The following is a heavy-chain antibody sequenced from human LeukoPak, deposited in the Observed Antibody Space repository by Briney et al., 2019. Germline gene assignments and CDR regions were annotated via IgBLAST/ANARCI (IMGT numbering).Heavy chain of an antibody. CDR1: GYSFTTYW. CDR3: ARGGQNNWVYFDY. V-gene: IGHV5-10-1*01. CDR2: IDPSDSYT. D-gene: IGHD1-20*01. J-gene: IGHJ4*02. Sequence: GESLRISCKGSGYSFTTYWITWVRQMPGKGLEWMGRIDPSDSYTNYSPSFQGHFTISADKSISTAYLQWSSLKASDTAVYYCARGGQNNWVYFDYWGQGTLVTVSS.